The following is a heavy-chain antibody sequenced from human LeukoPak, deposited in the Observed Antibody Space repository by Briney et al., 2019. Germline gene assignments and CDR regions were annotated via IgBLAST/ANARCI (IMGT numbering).Heavy chain of an antibody. J-gene: IGHJ6*03. V-gene: IGHV1-18*01. CDR3: ARDRGGTDYMRIYYYYYMDV. CDR1: GYTFTSYG. Sequence: ASVKVSCKASGYTFTSYGISWVRRAPGQGLEWMGWISAYNGNTNYAQKFQGRVTITADESTSTAYMELSSLRSEDTAVYYCARDRGGTDYMRIYYYYYMDVWGKGTTVTISS. CDR2: ISAYNGNT. D-gene: IGHD4-11*01.